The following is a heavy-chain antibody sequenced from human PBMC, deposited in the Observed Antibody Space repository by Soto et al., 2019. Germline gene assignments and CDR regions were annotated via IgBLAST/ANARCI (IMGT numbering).Heavy chain of an antibody. CDR3: ARDFDYDGNQYYFDY. Sequence: SVKVSCKASGGTFSSYAISWVRPAPGQGLEWMGGIIPIFGTANYAQKFQGRVTITADESTSTAYMELSSLRSEDTAVYYCARDFDYDGNQYYFDYWGQGTLVTVS. D-gene: IGHD4-17*01. CDR1: GGTFSSYA. V-gene: IGHV1-69*13. J-gene: IGHJ4*02. CDR2: IIPIFGTA.